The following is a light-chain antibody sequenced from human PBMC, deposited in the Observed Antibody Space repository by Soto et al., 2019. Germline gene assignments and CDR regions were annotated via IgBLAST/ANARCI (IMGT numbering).Light chain of an antibody. CDR1: SSDVGGYNY. V-gene: IGLV2-14*01. J-gene: IGLJ3*02. Sequence: QSVLTQPASVSGSPGQSITISCTGTSSDVGGYNYVSWYQQHPGKAPQLMIYEVSNRPSGVSNRFSGSKSGNTASLTISGLQAEDEADYYCSSYTSSSTFWVFGGGTKLTVL. CDR2: EVS. CDR3: SSYTSSSTFWV.